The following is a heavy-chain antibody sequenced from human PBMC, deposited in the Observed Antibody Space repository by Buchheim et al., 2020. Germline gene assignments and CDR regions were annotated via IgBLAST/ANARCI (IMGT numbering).Heavy chain of an antibody. J-gene: IGHJ4*02. V-gene: IGHV3-30*04. CDR2: ISYDGSNK. CDR3: ASGCSGSYVFDY. Sequence: QVQLVESGGGVVQPGRSLRLSCAASGFTFSSYAMHWVRQAPGKGLEWVAVISYDGSNKYYADYVKGRFTISRDNSKNTRYLQMNSLRSEDTAVYYCASGCSGSYVFDYWGQGTL. CDR1: GFTFSSYA. D-gene: IGHD3-10*02.